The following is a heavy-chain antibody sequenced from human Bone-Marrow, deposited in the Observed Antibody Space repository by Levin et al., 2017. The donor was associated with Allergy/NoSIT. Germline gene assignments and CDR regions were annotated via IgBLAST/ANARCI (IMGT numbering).Heavy chain of an antibody. CDR3: ARHIGPNQLIPFDF. Sequence: PSETLSLTCTVSGGSVSDSNYYWAWIRQPPGKGLQWIGSIHFTGSTYYNPSLNSRVTISVDTSKNQFSLKLNSVTAADTTFFYCARHIGPNQLIPFDFWGQGILVTVSS. V-gene: IGHV4-39*01. D-gene: IGHD2-8*01. CDR1: GGSVSDSNYY. J-gene: IGHJ4*02. CDR2: IHFTGST.